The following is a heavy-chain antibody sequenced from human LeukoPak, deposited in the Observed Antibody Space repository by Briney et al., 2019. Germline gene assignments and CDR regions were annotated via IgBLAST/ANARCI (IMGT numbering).Heavy chain of an antibody. V-gene: IGHV3-48*01. CDR3: ANLGPPGRDHYLES. D-gene: IGHD5-24*01. J-gene: IGHJ4*02. Sequence: GGSLRLSCAASGFTFNSYSMSWVRQAPGKGLEWVSYISGGTGTIYYADSVKGRFTISRDNAKNSLFLQMNSLRAEDTAVYYCANLGPPGRDHYLESWGQGTLVTVSS. CDR1: GFTFNSYS. CDR2: ISGGTGTI.